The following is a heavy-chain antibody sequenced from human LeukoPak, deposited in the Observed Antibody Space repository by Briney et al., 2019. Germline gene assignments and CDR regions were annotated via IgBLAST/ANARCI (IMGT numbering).Heavy chain of an antibody. J-gene: IGHJ6*04. CDR2: IYDSGRA. CDR3: ARVEAFVYYGMDV. Sequence: SETLSLTCTVSGVSLSSYYGSCVRQPPGTGLEGFGYIYDSGRANYTTSLTSRVTISVYPSNHQFSLKLSSVTAADAAVYYCARVEAFVYYGMDVWGKGTTVTVSS. CDR1: GVSLSSYY. V-gene: IGHV4-59*03.